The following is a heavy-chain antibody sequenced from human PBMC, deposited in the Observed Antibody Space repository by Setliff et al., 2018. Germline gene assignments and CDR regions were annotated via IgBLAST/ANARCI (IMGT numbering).Heavy chain of an antibody. CDR2: ITDDGGTT. Sequence: PGGSLRLPCAASGFTFSSYAMSWVRQAPGKGLEWVSAITDDGGTTHYAGSVKGRFTIARDNSNSTLYLQMNSLRVEDTALYYCAKSSGSRSSTKLEYLGPGTLVTVSS. D-gene: IGHD6-6*01. J-gene: IGHJ4*02. CDR1: GFTFSSYA. V-gene: IGHV3-23*01. CDR3: AKSSGSRSSTKLEY.